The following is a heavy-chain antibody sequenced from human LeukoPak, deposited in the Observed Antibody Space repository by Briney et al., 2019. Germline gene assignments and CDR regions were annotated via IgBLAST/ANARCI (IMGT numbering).Heavy chain of an antibody. V-gene: IGHV1-18*04. D-gene: IGHD2-2*01. J-gene: IGHJ3*02. Sequence: ASVKVSCKASGYTFTGYYMHWVRQAPGQGLEWMGWISAYNGNTNYAQKLQGRATMTTDTSTSTAYMELRSLRSDDTAVYYCAKYQLLRGAFDIWGQGTMVTVSS. CDR1: GYTFTGYY. CDR2: ISAYNGNT. CDR3: AKYQLLRGAFDI.